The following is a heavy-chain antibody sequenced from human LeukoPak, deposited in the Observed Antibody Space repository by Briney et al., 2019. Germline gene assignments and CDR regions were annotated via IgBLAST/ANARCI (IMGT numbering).Heavy chain of an antibody. CDR1: GYTLTELS. V-gene: IGHV1-24*01. CDR2: FDPEDGET. CDR3: ARVGFYSGYDRYYFDY. D-gene: IGHD5-12*01. J-gene: IGHJ4*02. Sequence: ASVKVSCKVSGYTLTELSMHWVRQAPGKGLEWMGGFDPEDGETIYAQKFQGRVTMTEDTSTDTAYMELSSLRSEDTAVYYCARVGFYSGYDRYYFDYWGQGTLVTVSS.